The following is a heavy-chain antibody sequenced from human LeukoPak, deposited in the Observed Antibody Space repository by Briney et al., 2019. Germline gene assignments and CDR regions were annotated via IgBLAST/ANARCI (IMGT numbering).Heavy chain of an antibody. Sequence: SETLSLTCTVSGGSISSYYWSWIRQPPGKGLEWIGYIYYSGSTNYNPSLKSRVTISVDTSKNQFSLKLSSVTAADTAVYYCARVPLGMAAAEFDYWGQGTLVTVSS. J-gene: IGHJ4*02. D-gene: IGHD6-13*01. CDR1: GGSISSYY. CDR3: ARVPLGMAAAEFDY. V-gene: IGHV4-59*01. CDR2: IYYSGST.